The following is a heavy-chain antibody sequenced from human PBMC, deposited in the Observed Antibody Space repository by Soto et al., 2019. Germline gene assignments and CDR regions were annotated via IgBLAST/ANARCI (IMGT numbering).Heavy chain of an antibody. CDR3: ASEGSESYSFDH. V-gene: IGHV4-31*03. CDR2: IYHNGNT. CDR1: GGPISTGYYK. Sequence: SETLAPTYNTYGGPISTGYYKWSWKRQHPGNGLEWMGYIYHNGNTHYNPSLKSRVTISLDTSKNQFSLNLSSVTAADTAVYYCASEGSESYSFDHWGQGALVTVSS. J-gene: IGHJ4*02. D-gene: IGHD3-10*01.